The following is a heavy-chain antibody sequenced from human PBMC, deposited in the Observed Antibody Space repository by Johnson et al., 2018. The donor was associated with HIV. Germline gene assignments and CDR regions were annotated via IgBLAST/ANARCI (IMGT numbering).Heavy chain of an antibody. Sequence: QVQLVESGGDVVQPGGSLRLSCAASGFSFSSYGIHWVRQAPGKGLEWVSVIYSGGSTYYADSVEGRFTISKDISKNTLYLQMDSLRPEDMAVYYCARGRKDIEAADGLDNDALDMWGQGTLVTVSS. J-gene: IGHJ3*02. V-gene: IGHV3-NL1*01. CDR3: ARGRKDIEAADGLDNDALDM. CDR1: GFSFSSYG. CDR2: IYSGGST. D-gene: IGHD5-12*01.